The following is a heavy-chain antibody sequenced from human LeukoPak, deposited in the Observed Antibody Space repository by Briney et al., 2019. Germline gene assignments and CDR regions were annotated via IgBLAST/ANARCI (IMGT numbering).Heavy chain of an antibody. D-gene: IGHD2-15*01. CDR3: TRKLVYCSGNICYSSSITTDY. Sequence: GASVKVSCKASGYTFTGYYMHWVRQAPGQGLEWMGWINPNSGGTNYAQKFQGRVTMTRDTSISTAYMELSRLGSDDTAVYYCTRKLVYCSGNICYSSSITTDYSGQGTLVTVSS. V-gene: IGHV1-2*02. CDR1: GYTFTGYY. J-gene: IGHJ4*02. CDR2: INPNSGGT.